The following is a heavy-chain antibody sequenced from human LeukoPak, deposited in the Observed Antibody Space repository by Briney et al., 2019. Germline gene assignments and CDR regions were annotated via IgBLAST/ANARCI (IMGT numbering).Heavy chain of an antibody. V-gene: IGHV4-39*07. CDR1: GVTISTSLYY. Sequence: PSETLSLTCSVSGVTISTSLYYWDGILQPPGKGREGIGSISYSGSTYYNPSLKSRVTIAVDTSKNHFSLKLSSVTAADTAVYYCARGQFLYSTGWPSTIRFDYWGQGALVTVSS. J-gene: IGHJ4*02. CDR2: ISYSGST. CDR3: ARGQFLYSTGWPSTIRFDY. D-gene: IGHD6-19*01.